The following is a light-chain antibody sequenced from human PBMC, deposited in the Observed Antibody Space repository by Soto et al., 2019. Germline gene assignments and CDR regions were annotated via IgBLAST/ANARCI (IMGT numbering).Light chain of an antibody. J-gene: IGLJ1*01. Sequence: QSVLTQPASVSGSPGQSITISCTGTNSDIGSYSHVAWYQQYPGKTPKLIIYEVSYRPSGVSHRFSGSKSGITASLTISGLQAEDEADYYCISYTGSDTSYVFGTGTKGTVL. CDR3: ISYTGSDTSYV. CDR1: NSDIGSYSH. V-gene: IGLV2-14*01. CDR2: EVS.